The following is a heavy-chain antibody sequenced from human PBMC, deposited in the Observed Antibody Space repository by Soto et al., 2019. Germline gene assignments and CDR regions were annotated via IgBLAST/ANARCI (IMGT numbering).Heavy chain of an antibody. J-gene: IGHJ4*02. CDR3: AREGGGYRFDY. V-gene: IGHV4-59*01. CDR1: GGSISSYY. CDR2: IYYSGT. D-gene: IGHD1-26*01. Sequence: PSETLSLTGSVSGGSISSYYWSWIRQPPGKGLEWIAYIYYSGTSYSPSLKSQVTISVDTSKTQISLKLSSVTAADTAVYYCAREGGGYRFDYWGQGTLVTVSS.